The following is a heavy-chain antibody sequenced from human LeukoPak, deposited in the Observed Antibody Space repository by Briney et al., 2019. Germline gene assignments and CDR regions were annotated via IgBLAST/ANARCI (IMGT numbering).Heavy chain of an antibody. CDR3: ARGPRKYCSGGSCYPARD. Sequence: PGGSLRLSCAASGFTFSSYGMHWVRQAPGKGLEWVAFIRYDGSNKYYADSVKGRFTISRDNAKNSLYLQMNSLRAEDTAVYYCARGPRKYCSGGSCYPARDWGQGTLVTVSS. J-gene: IGHJ4*02. D-gene: IGHD2-15*01. V-gene: IGHV3-30*02. CDR1: GFTFSSYG. CDR2: IRYDGSNK.